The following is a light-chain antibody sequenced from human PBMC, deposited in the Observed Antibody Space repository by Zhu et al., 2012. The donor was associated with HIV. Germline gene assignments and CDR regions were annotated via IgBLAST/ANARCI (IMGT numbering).Light chain of an antibody. CDR3: QQYYTPSYT. J-gene: IGKJ2*01. CDR2: EAS. V-gene: IGKV1-5*03. CDR1: QSVHKW. Sequence: DIQMTQSPSTLSASVGGRVTITCRASQSVHKWLAWYQQKPEQAPKLLIYEASTLETGVPSRFSGSGSETEFTLTISSLQPDDFASYSCQQYYTPSYTFGQGTKLQIK.